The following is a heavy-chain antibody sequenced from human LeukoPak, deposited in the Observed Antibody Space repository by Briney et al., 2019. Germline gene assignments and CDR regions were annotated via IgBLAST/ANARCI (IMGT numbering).Heavy chain of an antibody. CDR2: IYPADSDT. D-gene: IGHD1-26*01. CDR1: GYSFANSW. CDR3: ARQAGSPPRFDP. V-gene: IGHV5-51*01. J-gene: IGHJ5*02. Sequence: TGESLKISCKGSGYSFANSWIAWVRQMPGKDLEWMGIIYPADSDTRYSPSFQGQVTISADKSISTAYLQWSSLKASDTAMYYCARQAGSPPRFDPWGQGTLVTVSS.